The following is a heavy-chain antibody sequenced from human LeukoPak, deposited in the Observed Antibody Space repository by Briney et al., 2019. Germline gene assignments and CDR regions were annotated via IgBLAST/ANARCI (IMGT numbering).Heavy chain of an antibody. V-gene: IGHV3-43D*03. CDR3: AKAGYCSGGSCFLPPSYYFDY. J-gene: IGHJ4*02. CDR1: GFTFDDYA. Sequence: PGGSLRLSCAASGFTFDDYAMHWVRQAPGKGLEWVSLISWDGGSTYYADSVKGRFTISRDNSKNSLYLQMNSLRAEDTALYYCAKAGYCSGGSCFLPPSYYFDYWGQGTLVTVSS. D-gene: IGHD2-15*01. CDR2: ISWDGGST.